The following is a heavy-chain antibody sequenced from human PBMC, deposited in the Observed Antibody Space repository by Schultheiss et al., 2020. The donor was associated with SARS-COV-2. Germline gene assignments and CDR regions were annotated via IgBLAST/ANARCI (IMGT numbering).Heavy chain of an antibody. CDR1: GGSISSSSYY. D-gene: IGHD2-2*01. Sequence: SETLSLTCTVSGGSISSSSYYWGWIRQPPGKGLEWIGSIYYSGSTYYNPSLKSRVTISVDTSKNQFSLKLSSVTEADTAVYYCARVVVRCSSTSCPNWFDPWGQGTLVTVSS. V-gene: IGHV4-39*07. J-gene: IGHJ5*02. CDR2: IYYSGST. CDR3: ARVVVRCSSTSCPNWFDP.